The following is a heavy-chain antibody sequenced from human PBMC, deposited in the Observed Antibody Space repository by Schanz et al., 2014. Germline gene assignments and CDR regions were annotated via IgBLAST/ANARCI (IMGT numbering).Heavy chain of an antibody. CDR3: ARLDSSSWYPRY. CDR2: IIPILGIA. CDR1: RYTFNTYG. Sequence: GRGVKEPGASVKVSCEASRYTFNTYGLNWVRQAPGQGLEWMGRIIPILGIANYAQKFQGRVTITADRSTSTAYMELSSLRSDDTAVYYCARLDSSSWYPRYWGQGTLVTVSS. D-gene: IGHD6-13*01. J-gene: IGHJ4*02. V-gene: IGHV1-69*04.